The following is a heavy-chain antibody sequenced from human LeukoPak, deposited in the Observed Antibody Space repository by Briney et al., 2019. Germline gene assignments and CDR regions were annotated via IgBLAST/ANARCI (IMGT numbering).Heavy chain of an antibody. D-gene: IGHD6-6*01. V-gene: IGHV3-53*01. Sequence: SGGSLRLSCAASGFTFSDYYMSWVRQAPGKGLEWGSVIYSGGSTYYADSVKGRFTISRDTSKNTLSLQMNRLRAEDTAVYYCASLSLGHYWGQGTLVTVSS. CDR3: ASLSLGHY. CDR1: GFTFSDYY. CDR2: IYSGGST. J-gene: IGHJ4*02.